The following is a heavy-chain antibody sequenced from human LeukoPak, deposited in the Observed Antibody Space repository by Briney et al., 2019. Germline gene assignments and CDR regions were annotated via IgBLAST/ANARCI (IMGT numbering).Heavy chain of an antibody. Sequence: TGGSLRFSCAASGFTVSSNYMNWVRQAPGKGLEWVSVFHTSGNTYYADSVKGRFTISRDNSKNTVYLQMNSLRPEDTAIYYCARDIDWGYAMNYWGQGTLVTVSS. CDR2: FHTSGNT. J-gene: IGHJ4*02. V-gene: IGHV3-66*03. CDR1: GFTVSSNY. CDR3: ARDIDWGYAMNY. D-gene: IGHD2-8*01.